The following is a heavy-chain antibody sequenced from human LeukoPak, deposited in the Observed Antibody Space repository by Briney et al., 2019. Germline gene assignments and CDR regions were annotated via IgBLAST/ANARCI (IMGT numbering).Heavy chain of an antibody. J-gene: IGHJ3*02. Sequence: SETLSHTCAVYGGSFSGYYWSWIRQPPGKGLEWIGEINHSGSTNYNPSLKSRVTISVDTSKNQFSLKLSSVTAADTAVYYCARGYVGIDDAFDIWGQGTMVTVSS. CDR2: INHSGST. V-gene: IGHV4-34*01. D-gene: IGHD6-13*01. CDR3: ARGYVGIDDAFDI. CDR1: GGSFSGYY.